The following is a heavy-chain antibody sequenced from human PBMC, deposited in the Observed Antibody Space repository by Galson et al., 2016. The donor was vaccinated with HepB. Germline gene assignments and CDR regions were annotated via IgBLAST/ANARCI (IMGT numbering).Heavy chain of an antibody. J-gene: IGHJ5*02. Sequence: QSGAEVKKPGESLTISCKGLGYNFSRDWITWVRQMPGKGLEWMGRIDPSDSYTNYSPSFQGHVTISADTSINTAFLHWSSLKATDTAMYCCARGPNWLDPWGQGTLVTVSS. V-gene: IGHV5-10-1*01. CDR1: GYNFSRDW. CDR3: ARGPNWLDP. CDR2: IDPSDSYT.